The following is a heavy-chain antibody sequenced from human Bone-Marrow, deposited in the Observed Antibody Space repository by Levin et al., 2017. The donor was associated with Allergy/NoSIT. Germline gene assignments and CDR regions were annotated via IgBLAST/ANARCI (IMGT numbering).Heavy chain of an antibody. D-gene: IGHD3-9*01. CDR3: AKGDRTTGWTS. CDR1: GFSFSSYA. J-gene: IGHJ4*02. Sequence: PSETLSLTCAASGFSFSSYAMYWVRQAPGKGLEWVSAISADSGITFYGDPVKGRFTISRDNSKNTLYLQMNSLRAEDTATYYCAKGDRTTGWTSWGQGTLLTVSS. V-gene: IGHV3-23*01. CDR2: ISADSGIT.